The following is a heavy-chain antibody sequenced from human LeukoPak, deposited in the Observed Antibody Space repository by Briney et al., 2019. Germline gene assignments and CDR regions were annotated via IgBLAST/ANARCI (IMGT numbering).Heavy chain of an antibody. D-gene: IGHD5-18*01. CDR1: GYSFISYW. V-gene: IGHV5-51*01. J-gene: IGHJ4*02. CDR3: ARRSGYSYGYYFDY. CDR2: IYPGDSDT. Sequence: GESLMISCKGAGYSFISYWIGWVRQMPGKGLVWMGIIYPGDSDTRYSPSFQGQVTISADKSISTAYLQWSSLKASDTAMYYCARRSGYSYGYYFDYWGQGTLVTVSS.